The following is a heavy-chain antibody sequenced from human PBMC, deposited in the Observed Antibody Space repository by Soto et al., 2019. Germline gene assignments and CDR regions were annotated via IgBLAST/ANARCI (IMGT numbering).Heavy chain of an antibody. J-gene: IGHJ6*02. D-gene: IGHD2-15*01. CDR2: ISSSSSSYI. Sequence: PGGSLRLSCAASGFTFSSYSMNWVRQAPGKGLDWVSSISSSSSSYIYYADSVKGRFTISRDNAKNSLYLQMNSLRAEDTAVYYCARLGGYCRGGSCPYGMDVWGQGTTVTVSS. V-gene: IGHV3-21*01. CDR1: GFTFSSYS. CDR3: ARLGGYCRGGSCPYGMDV.